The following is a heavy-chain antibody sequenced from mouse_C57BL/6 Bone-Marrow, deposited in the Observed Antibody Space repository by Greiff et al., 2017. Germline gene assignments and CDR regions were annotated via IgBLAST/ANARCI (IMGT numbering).Heavy chain of an antibody. CDR1: EYEFPSHD. Sequence: EVQVVESGGGLVQPGESLTLSCESNEYEFPSHDMSWVRKTPEKRLELVAAINSDGGSTYYPDTMERRFIISRDNTKKPLYLQMSSLRSEDTALYYCARQSGGLPYYFDYWGQGTTLTVSS. J-gene: IGHJ2*01. CDR3: ARQSGGLPYYFDY. V-gene: IGHV5-2*01. CDR2: INSDGGST. D-gene: IGHD1-3*01.